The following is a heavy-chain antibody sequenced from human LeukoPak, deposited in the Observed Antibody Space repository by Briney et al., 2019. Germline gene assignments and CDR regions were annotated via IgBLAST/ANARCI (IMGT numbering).Heavy chain of an antibody. V-gene: IGHV3-21*01. Sequence: GESLTLSCAASGFTFSTYWMSWVRQPPGKGLEWVSSISSSSSYIYYADSVKGRFTISRDNAKNSLYLQMNSLRAEDTAVYYCGRGGYSYGFDYWGQGTLVTVSS. CDR2: ISSSSSYI. J-gene: IGHJ4*02. CDR3: GRGGYSYGFDY. D-gene: IGHD5-18*01. CDR1: GFTFSTYW.